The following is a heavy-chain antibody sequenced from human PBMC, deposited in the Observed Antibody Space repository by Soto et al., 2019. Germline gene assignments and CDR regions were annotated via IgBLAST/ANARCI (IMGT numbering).Heavy chain of an antibody. CDR2: INHSGST. D-gene: IGHD3-22*01. Sequence: PSETLSLTCAVYGGSFSGYYWSWIRQPPGKGLEWIGEINHSGSTNYNPSLKSRFTISVDTSKNQFSLKLSSVTAADTAVYYCAKVIHEDTSTGCYVFDHWGQGTLVTVSS. J-gene: IGHJ4*02. CDR3: AKVIHEDTSTGCYVFDH. CDR1: GGSFSGYY. V-gene: IGHV4-34*01.